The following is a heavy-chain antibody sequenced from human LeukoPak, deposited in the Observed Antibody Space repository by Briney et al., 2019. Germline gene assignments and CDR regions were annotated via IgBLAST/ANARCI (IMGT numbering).Heavy chain of an antibody. CDR2: IYSDNT. CDR1: GFTVSSNS. CDR3: ARRAGAYSHPYDY. J-gene: IGHJ4*02. Sequence: GGSLRLSCTVSGFTVSSNSMSWVRLAPGNGLEWVSFIYSDNTHYSDSVKGRFTISRDNSKNTLYLQMNSLRAEDTAVYHCARRAGAYSHPYDYWGQGTLVTVSS. V-gene: IGHV3-53*01. D-gene: IGHD4/OR15-4a*01.